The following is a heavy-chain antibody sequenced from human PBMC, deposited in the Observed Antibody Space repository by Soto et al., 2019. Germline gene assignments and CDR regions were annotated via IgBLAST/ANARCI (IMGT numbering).Heavy chain of an antibody. Sequence: QEQLVQSGTEVKKPGASVTVSCKSSGYTFTDFYFHWLRQAPGQGLEWVGWINPKTGDTKSSQKFQGRATMSRDTSVSTAYIDLTSLTSDDTAMYYCATGTNGTTGWYHPWGQGTRVTVSS. CDR3: ATGTNGTTGWYHP. CDR2: INPKTGDT. J-gene: IGHJ5*02. CDR1: GYTFTDFY. V-gene: IGHV1-2*02. D-gene: IGHD1-1*01.